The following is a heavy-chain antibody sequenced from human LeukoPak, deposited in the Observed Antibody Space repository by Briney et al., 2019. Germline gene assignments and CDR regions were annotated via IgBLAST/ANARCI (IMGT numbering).Heavy chain of an antibody. V-gene: IGHV1-46*01. D-gene: IGHD1-26*01. CDR1: GYTLTELS. Sequence: ASVKVSCKVSGYTLTELSMHWVRQAPGQGLEWMGIINPSGGSTSYAQKFQGRVTMTRDTSTSTVYMELYSLRSEDTAVYYCARAQSGSGSYAYWGQGTLVTVSS. J-gene: IGHJ4*02. CDR3: ARAQSGSGSYAY. CDR2: INPSGGST.